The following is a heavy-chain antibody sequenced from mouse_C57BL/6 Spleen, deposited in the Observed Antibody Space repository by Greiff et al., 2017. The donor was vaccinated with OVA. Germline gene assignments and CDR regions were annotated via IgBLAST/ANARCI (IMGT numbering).Heavy chain of an antibody. D-gene: IGHD3-2*02. CDR3: TTIDSSGPGFAY. V-gene: IGHV1-69*01. CDR1: GYTFTSYW. CDR2: IDPSDSYT. J-gene: IGHJ3*01. Sequence: VQLQQPGAELVMPGASVKLSCKASGYTFTSYWMHWVKQRPGQGLEWIGEIDPSDSYTNYNQKFKGKSTLTVDKSSSTAYMQPSSLTSEDSAVYYCTTIDSSGPGFAYWGQGTLVTVSA.